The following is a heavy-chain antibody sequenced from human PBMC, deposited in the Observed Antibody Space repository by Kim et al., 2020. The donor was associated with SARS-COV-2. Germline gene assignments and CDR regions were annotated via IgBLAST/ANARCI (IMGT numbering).Heavy chain of an antibody. CDR3: AREGVHYDILSGVYYYYGMDV. CDR2: IYTSGST. Sequence: SETLSLTCTVSGGSISSGSYYWSWIRQPAGKGLEWIGSIYTSGSTNYNPSLKSRVTISVDTSKNQFSLKLSSVTAADTAVYYCAREGVHYDILSGVYYYYGMDVWGQGTTVTVSS. V-gene: IGHV4-61*02. CDR1: GGSISSGSYY. D-gene: IGHD3-9*01. J-gene: IGHJ6*02.